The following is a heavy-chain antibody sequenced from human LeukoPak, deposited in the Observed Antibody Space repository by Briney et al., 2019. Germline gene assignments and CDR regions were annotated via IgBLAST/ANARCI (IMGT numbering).Heavy chain of an antibody. CDR3: VTALRDAYSLGY. CDR1: GLTFSNAW. D-gene: IGHD5-24*01. J-gene: IGHJ4*02. V-gene: IGHV3-15*07. Sequence: SGGSLRLSCAASGLTFSNAWMNWVRQAPGKGLEWVGRIKSKADGGTTDYAAPVKGRFTISRDDSKDTLYLQMNSPKTEDTAVYYCVTALRDAYSLGYWGQGTLVTVSS. CDR2: IKSKADGGTT.